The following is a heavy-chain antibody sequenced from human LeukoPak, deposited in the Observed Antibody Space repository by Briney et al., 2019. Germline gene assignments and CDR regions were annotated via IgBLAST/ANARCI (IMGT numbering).Heavy chain of an antibody. J-gene: IGHJ4*02. CDR2: IYPGDSDT. V-gene: IGHV5-51*01. CDR1: GYSFTSYW. D-gene: IGHD3-22*01. Sequence: GESLQISFKGSGYSFTSYWIGWVRQMPGKGLEWMGIIYPGDSDTRYSPSFQGQVTISADKSISTAYLQWSSLKASDTAMYYCARLRRRADYYDSSGYLDYWGQGTLVTVSS. CDR3: ARLRRRADYYDSSGYLDY.